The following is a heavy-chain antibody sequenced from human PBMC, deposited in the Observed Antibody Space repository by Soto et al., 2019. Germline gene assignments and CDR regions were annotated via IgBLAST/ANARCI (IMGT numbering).Heavy chain of an antibody. V-gene: IGHV3-23*01. CDR2: ITTSGGNT. Sequence: EVQLLESGGGLVQPGGSLRLSCAASGFTFSTYAMSWVRQAPGKGLEWVSTITTSGGNTYYADSVQGRFTISRDNSKNTLNLQVNIVRAEDTAVYYCAGRYCTSGVCYTNYYYDIDVWGKGTTVTVSS. D-gene: IGHD2-8*01. CDR3: AGRYCTSGVCYTNYYYDIDV. J-gene: IGHJ6*03. CDR1: GFTFSTYA.